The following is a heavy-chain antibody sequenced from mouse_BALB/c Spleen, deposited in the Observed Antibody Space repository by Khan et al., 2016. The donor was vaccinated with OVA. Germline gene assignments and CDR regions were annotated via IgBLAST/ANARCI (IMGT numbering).Heavy chain of an antibody. V-gene: IGHV5-15*02. CDR1: GFTFSDYG. D-gene: IGHD1-1*01. CDR3: ARGDYGSRGMDY. Sequence: EVELVESGGGLVQPGGSRKLFCAASGFTFSDYGMAWVRQAPGKGPEWIAFISNLAYSISYADTVTGRFTISRENAKSTLYLEMSSLRSEDTAMYYWARGDYGSRGMDYWGQGTSVTVSS. J-gene: IGHJ4*01. CDR2: ISNLAYSI.